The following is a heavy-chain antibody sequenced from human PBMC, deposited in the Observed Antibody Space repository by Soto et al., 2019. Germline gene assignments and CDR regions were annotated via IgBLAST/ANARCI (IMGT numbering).Heavy chain of an antibody. D-gene: IGHD6-13*01. J-gene: IGHJ4*02. CDR2: ISYDGSNK. V-gene: IGHV3-30*18. Sequence: GGSLRLSCAASGFTFSSYGMHWVRQTPGKGLEWVAVISYDGSNKYYADSVKGRFTISRDNSKNTLYLQMNSLRAEDTAVYYCAKDLPFRIAAVGLGKLDYWGQGTRVTVAS. CDR1: GFTFSSYG. CDR3: AKDLPFRIAAVGLGKLDY.